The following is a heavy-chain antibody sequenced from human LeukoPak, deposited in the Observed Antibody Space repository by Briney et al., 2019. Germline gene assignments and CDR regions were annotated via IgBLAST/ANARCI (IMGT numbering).Heavy chain of an antibody. Sequence: SGTLSLTCAVSGGSISSSNWWSWVRQPPGQGLEWIGEIYHSGSTNYNPSLKSRVTISVDKSKNQFSLKLSSVTAADTAVYYCARDGGYCSGGSCYRDGGGFGFDYWGQGTLVTVSS. CDR2: IYHSGST. V-gene: IGHV4-4*02. J-gene: IGHJ4*02. CDR1: GGSISSSNW. D-gene: IGHD2-15*01. CDR3: ARDGGYCSGGSCYRDGGGFGFDY.